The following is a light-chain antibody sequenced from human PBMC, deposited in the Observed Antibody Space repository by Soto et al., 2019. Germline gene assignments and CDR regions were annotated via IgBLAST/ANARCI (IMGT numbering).Light chain of an antibody. J-gene: IGKJ4*01. CDR2: DAS. CDR3: QQRSNWPPLT. CDR1: QSVSSY. Sequence: EVVFSQSPATRSFSPGERATLSCRASQSVSSYLAWYQQKPGQAPRLLIYDASNRATGIPARFSGSGSGTDFTLTISSLEPEDFAVYYCQQRSNWPPLTLGGGTKVDIK. V-gene: IGKV3-11*01.